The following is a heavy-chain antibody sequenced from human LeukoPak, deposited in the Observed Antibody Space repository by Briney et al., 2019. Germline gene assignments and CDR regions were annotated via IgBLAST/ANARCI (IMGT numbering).Heavy chain of an antibody. Sequence: PGGSLRLSCAASGFTFDDYGMSWVRQAPGKGLEWVSGINWNGGSTGYADSVKGRFTISRDNAKNSLYLQMNSLRAEDTALYHCARSHRGIAADEAFDYWGQGTLVTVSS. CDR3: ARSHRGIAADEAFDY. D-gene: IGHD6-13*01. V-gene: IGHV3-20*01. J-gene: IGHJ4*02. CDR1: GFTFDDYG. CDR2: INWNGGST.